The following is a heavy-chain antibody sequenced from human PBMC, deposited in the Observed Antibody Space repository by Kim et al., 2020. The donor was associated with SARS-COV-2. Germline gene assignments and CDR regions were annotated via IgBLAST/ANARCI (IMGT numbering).Heavy chain of an antibody. D-gene: IGHD5-12*01. CDR3: AKDRGYSGYDFLDV. Sequence: ADSVKGRFTNSRANSKNTLYLQMNSLRAEDTAVYYCAKDRGYSGYDFLDVWGKGTTVTVSS. J-gene: IGHJ6*04. V-gene: IGHV3-30*02.